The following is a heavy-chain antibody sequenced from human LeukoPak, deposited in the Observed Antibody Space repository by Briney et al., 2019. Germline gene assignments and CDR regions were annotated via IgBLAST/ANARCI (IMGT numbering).Heavy chain of an antibody. Sequence: GGSLRLSCAASGFAFSSYAMSWVRQAPGKGLEWVSAISGSGGSTYYADSVKGRFTISRDNSKNTLYLQMNSLRAEDTAVYYCARALSLGAEYFQHWGQGTLVTVSS. CDR3: ARALSLGAEYFQH. D-gene: IGHD5/OR15-5a*01. CDR1: GFAFSSYA. J-gene: IGHJ1*01. V-gene: IGHV3-23*01. CDR2: ISGSGGST.